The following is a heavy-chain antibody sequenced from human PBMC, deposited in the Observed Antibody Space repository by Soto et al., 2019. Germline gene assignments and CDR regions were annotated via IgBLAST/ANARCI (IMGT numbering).Heavy chain of an antibody. CDR2: VKPDGGDK. CDR1: EFTFTKYW. V-gene: IGHV3-7*03. CDR3: ARGTTSGAKFFDY. Sequence: PGGSLRLSCAVSEFTFTKYWMNWVRQTPGKGLEWVARVKPDGGDKWYVDSVKGRFTISRDNAKNSLYLQMNSLRAEDTAFYYCARGTTSGAKFFDYWGQGNLVTVSS. D-gene: IGHD2-2*01. J-gene: IGHJ4*02.